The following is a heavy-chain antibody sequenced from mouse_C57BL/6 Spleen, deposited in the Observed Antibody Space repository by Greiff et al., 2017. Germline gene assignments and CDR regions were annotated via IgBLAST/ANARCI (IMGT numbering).Heavy chain of an antibody. Sequence: VHVKQSVAELVRPGASVKLSCTASGFNIKNTYMHWVKQRPEQGLEWIGSIDPANGNTKYAPKFPGKATLTADTSSNTAYLQLSSLTSEDTAIYYCEGGSYLDYWGKGTTVTVSS. D-gene: IGHD1-1*01. J-gene: IGHJ2*01. CDR2: IDPANGNT. CDR3: EGGSYLDY. CDR1: GFNIKNTY. V-gene: IGHV14-3*01.